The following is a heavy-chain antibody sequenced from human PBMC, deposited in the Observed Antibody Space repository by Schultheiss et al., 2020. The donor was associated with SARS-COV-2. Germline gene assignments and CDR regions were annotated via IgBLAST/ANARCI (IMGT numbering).Heavy chain of an antibody. D-gene: IGHD4-11*01. CDR3: ARHRASYSNYYFDY. V-gene: IGHV3-48*01. J-gene: IGHJ4*02. Sequence: GGSLRLSCAASGFTFSSYEMNWVRQAPGKGLEWVSYISSSSSTIYYADSVKGRFTISRDNAKNSLYLQMNSLRAEDTAVYYCARHRASYSNYYFDYWGQGTLVTVSS. CDR2: ISSSSSTI. CDR1: GFTFSSYE.